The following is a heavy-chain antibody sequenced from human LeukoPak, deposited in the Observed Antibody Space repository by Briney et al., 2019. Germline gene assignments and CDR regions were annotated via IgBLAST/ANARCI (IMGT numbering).Heavy chain of an antibody. Sequence: SETLSLTCVVSGYSITSGYYWSWIRQPPGKGLEWIGEINHSGSTNYNPSLKSRVTISVDTSKNQFSLKLSSVTAADTAVYYCARRSRRRLEFYGDYVYFQHWGQGTLVTVSS. CDR3: ARRSRRRLEFYGDYVYFQH. CDR2: INHSGST. CDR1: GYSITSGYY. D-gene: IGHD4-17*01. V-gene: IGHV4-34*01. J-gene: IGHJ1*01.